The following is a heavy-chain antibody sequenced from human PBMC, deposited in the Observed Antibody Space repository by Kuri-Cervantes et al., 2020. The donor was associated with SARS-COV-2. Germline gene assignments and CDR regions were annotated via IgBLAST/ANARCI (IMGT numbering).Heavy chain of an antibody. J-gene: IGHJ3*02. V-gene: IGHV1-18*01. CDR3: VRYGAELGHPPPDALDI. CDR1: GYTFTSYG. D-gene: IGHD7-27*01. CDR2: IGAYNGNT. Sequence: ASVKVSCKVSGYTFTSYGISWLRQAPGQGREWMGWIGAYNGNTNYAQKLQGRVTMTTDTSTSTAYMELRSRRTDDTAVYSCVRYGAELGHPPPDALDIWGQGTMVTVSS.